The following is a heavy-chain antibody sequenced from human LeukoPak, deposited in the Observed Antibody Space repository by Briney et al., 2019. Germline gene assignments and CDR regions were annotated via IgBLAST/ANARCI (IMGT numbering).Heavy chain of an antibody. D-gene: IGHD2-2*02. J-gene: IGHJ4*02. Sequence: PGGSLRLSCTASGFTFGDYAMSWVRQAPGKGLEWVGFIRSKAYGGTTEYAASVKGRFTISRDDSKSIAYLQMNSLKTEDTAVYYCIAGYCSSTSCYKSLNYWGQGTLVTVSS. CDR3: IAGYCSSTSCYKSLNY. V-gene: IGHV3-49*04. CDR1: GFTFGDYA. CDR2: IRSKAYGGTT.